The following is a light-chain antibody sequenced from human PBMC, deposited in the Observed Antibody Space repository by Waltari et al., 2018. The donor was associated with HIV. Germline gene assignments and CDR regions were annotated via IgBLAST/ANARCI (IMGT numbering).Light chain of an antibody. CDR2: EVF. CDR3: CSYAGETTFYV. Sequence: SALTQPASVSGSPGQSITISCNGSAPDIWTYDLVSWYQQFPDKAPKLIIYEVFKRPSGISERFSASKSGNAASLTISGLQSEDEADYYCCSYAGETTFYVFGTGT. CDR1: APDIWTYDL. J-gene: IGLJ1*01. V-gene: IGLV2-23*02.